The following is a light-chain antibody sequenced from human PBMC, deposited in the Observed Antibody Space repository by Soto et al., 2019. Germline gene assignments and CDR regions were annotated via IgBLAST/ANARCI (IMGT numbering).Light chain of an antibody. Sequence: QSVLTQPPSVSGAPGQRVTISCTGSSSNIGANYDVHWYQHRPGTAPKLLIFGNNNRPSGVPDRFSGSKSGTSASLAITGLQAEDEGDYYCQSSASTLSARYVFGTGTKVTVL. CDR1: SSNIGANYD. CDR2: GNN. J-gene: IGLJ1*01. CDR3: QSSASTLSARYV. V-gene: IGLV1-40*01.